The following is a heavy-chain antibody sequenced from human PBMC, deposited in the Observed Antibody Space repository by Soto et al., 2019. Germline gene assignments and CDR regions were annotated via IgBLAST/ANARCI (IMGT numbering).Heavy chain of an antibody. V-gene: IGHV3-74*01. CDR2: INSDESGT. CDR3: AISPLTPPNWFDR. J-gene: IGHJ5*02. D-gene: IGHD3-9*01. CDR1: GFTFSSSW. Sequence: EVQLVESGGALVQPGGSLRLSCVVSGFTFSSSWMHWVRQAPGKGLVWVSRINSDESGTTYADSVKGRFTISRDNAKNKLYLQMNSLRIEDTDVYYCAISPLTPPNWFDRWGQGTLVTVSS.